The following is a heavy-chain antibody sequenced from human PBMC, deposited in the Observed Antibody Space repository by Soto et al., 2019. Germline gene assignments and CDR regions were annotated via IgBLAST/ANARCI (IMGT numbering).Heavy chain of an antibody. CDR3: GKERRGSGWYVCNF. CDR1: GFPFSHYA. CDR2: ISGSGDSA. D-gene: IGHD6-19*01. Sequence: PGGSLRFSCTASGFPFSHYAMNWVRQGPGTRLEWVADISGSGDSARYADSVRGRFTISRDNSRDTLYLQMNSLRVDDTAVYYCGKERRGSGWYVCNFWGQGALVTVYS. J-gene: IGHJ4*02. V-gene: IGHV3-23*01.